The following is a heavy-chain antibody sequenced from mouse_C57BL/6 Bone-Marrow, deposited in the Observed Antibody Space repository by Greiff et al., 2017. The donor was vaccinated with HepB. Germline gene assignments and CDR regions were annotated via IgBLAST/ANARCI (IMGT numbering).Heavy chain of an antibody. V-gene: IGHV1-81*01. CDR1: GYTFTSYG. CDR3: ARQLLWCGYAMDY. D-gene: IGHD2-13*01. CDR2: IYPRSGNT. J-gene: IGHJ4*01. Sequence: QVQLKQSGAELARPGASVKLSCKASGYTFTSYGISWVKQRTGQGLEWIGEIYPRSGNTYYNEKFKGKATLTADKSSSTAYMELRSLTSEDSAVYFCARQLLWCGYAMDYWGQGTSVTVSS.